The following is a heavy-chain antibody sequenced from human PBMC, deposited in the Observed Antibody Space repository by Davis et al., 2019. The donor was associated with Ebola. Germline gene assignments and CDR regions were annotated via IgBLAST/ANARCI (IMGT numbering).Heavy chain of an antibody. CDR2: INPSGGST. D-gene: IGHD4-17*01. J-gene: IGHJ5*02. CDR1: GYTFTSYY. V-gene: IGHV1-46*01. CDR3: ARDLRGDYGLDP. Sequence: ASVKVSCKASGYTFTSYYMHWVRQAPGQGLEWMGIINPSGGSTSYAQKFQGRVTMTRDTSISTAYMELSRLRSDDTAVYYCARDLRGDYGLDPWGQGTLVTVSS.